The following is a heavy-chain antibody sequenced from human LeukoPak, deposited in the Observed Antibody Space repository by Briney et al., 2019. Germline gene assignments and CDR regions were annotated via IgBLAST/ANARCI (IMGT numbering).Heavy chain of an antibody. Sequence: PSETLSLTCTVSGGSMNNYYWNWIRQPAGKGLEWIGRIYSDGSTNFNTPLKSRVTMSIDTSKKEVSLKLNSVTAADTAIYYCAGPAEMSFDIWGRGTMVIVPS. CDR1: GGSMNNYY. V-gene: IGHV4-4*07. D-gene: IGHD2-2*01. J-gene: IGHJ3*02. CDR2: IYSDGST. CDR3: AGPAEMSFDI.